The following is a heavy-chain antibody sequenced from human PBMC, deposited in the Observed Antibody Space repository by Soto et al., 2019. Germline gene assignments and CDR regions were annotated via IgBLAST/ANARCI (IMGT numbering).Heavy chain of an antibody. D-gene: IGHD2-2*01. CDR3: ARDPSIVLVPAATYYYYYYGMDV. V-gene: IGHV3-7*01. Sequence: PGGPLRLSCAASGFTFISYCMSWVRQAPGKGLEWVGNIKQDGSEKYYVDSAKGRITISRDNAKNSLYLQMNSRRAEDTAVYYCARDPSIVLVPAATYYYYYYGMDVWGQGTTVTVSS. J-gene: IGHJ6*02. CDR1: GFTFISYC. CDR2: IKQDGSEK.